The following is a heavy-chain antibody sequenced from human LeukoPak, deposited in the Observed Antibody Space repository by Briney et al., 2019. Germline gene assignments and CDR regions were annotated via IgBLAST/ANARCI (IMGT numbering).Heavy chain of an antibody. CDR2: IYYSGST. Sequence: SQTLSLTCTVSGGSISSGDYYWSWIRQPPGKGLEWIGYIYYSGSTYYNPPLKSRVTISADTSKNQFSLKLSSVTAADTAVYYCAREYLAVAGNWYFDLWGRGTLVTVSS. CDR1: GGSISSGDYY. J-gene: IGHJ2*01. CDR3: AREYLAVAGNWYFDL. D-gene: IGHD6-19*01. V-gene: IGHV4-30-4*01.